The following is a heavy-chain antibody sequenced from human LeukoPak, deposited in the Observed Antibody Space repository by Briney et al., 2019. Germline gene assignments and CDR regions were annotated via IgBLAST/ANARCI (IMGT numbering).Heavy chain of an antibody. D-gene: IGHD3-22*01. Sequence: QSXGSLXXXCAASGFTFSSYEMNWVRQAPGKGLEWVSYISSSGSTIYYADSVKGRFTISRDNAKNSLYLQMNSLRAEDTAVYYCADMGDSSGAWGQGTLVTVSS. CDR3: ADMGDSSGA. V-gene: IGHV3-48*03. CDR1: GFTFSSYE. J-gene: IGHJ5*02. CDR2: ISSSGSTI.